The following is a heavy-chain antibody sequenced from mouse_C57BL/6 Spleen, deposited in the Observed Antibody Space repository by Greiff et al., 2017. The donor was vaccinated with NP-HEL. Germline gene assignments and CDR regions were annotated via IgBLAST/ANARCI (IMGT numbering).Heavy chain of an antibody. D-gene: IGHD1-1*01. J-gene: IGHJ2*01. CDR2: IYPRSGNN. Sequence: QVQLQQSGAELARPGASVKLSCKASGYTFTSYGISWVKQRTGQGLEWIGEIYPRSGNNYYNEKFKGKAKLTDDKYSSKAYMELRSLTAEDSAVYFCARWDYYCSSYLYYFDYWGQGTTLTVSS. CDR3: ARWDYYCSSYLYYFDY. CDR1: GYTFTSYG. V-gene: IGHV1-81*01.